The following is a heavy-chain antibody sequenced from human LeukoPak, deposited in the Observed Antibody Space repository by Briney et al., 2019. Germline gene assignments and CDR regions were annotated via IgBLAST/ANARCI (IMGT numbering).Heavy chain of an antibody. CDR3: AKAVNVEVATTYFDY. Sequence: PGGSLRLSCAASGFTFSSYAMAWVRQAPGKGLEWVSGISGSGGSTFYADSVKGRFTISRDNSKNTLYLQMNSLRAEDTAVYFCAKAVNVEVATTYFDYWGQGTLVTVSS. V-gene: IGHV3-23*01. CDR2: ISGSGGST. D-gene: IGHD5-24*01. J-gene: IGHJ4*02. CDR1: GFTFSSYA.